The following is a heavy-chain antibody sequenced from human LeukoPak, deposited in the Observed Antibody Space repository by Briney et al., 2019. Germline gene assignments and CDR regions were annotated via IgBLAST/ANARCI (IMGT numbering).Heavy chain of an antibody. CDR2: IRSKGYGGTT. Sequence: GGSLILSCTASGFTFGDYAMSWVRQAPGKGLEWVGVIRSKGYGGTTEYAASVKGRFTISRDDSKSIALLQMNSLKTEDTAVYYCTRGGFRNYDILTDFDYWGQGTLVTVSS. CDR3: TRGGFRNYDILTDFDY. D-gene: IGHD3-9*01. V-gene: IGHV3-49*04. CDR1: GFTFGDYA. J-gene: IGHJ4*02.